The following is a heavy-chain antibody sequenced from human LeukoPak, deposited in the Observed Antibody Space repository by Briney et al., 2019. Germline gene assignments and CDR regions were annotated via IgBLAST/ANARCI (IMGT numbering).Heavy chain of an antibody. Sequence: GGSLRLSCAASGFTFSSYWMSWVRQAPGKVLEWVANIKQDGSEKYYVDSVKGRFTISRDNAKNSLYLQMNSLRAEDTAVYYCASSSGYRDDAFDIWGQGTMVTVSS. V-gene: IGHV3-7*01. CDR1: GFTFSSYW. D-gene: IGHD3-22*01. CDR3: ASSSGYRDDAFDI. CDR2: IKQDGSEK. J-gene: IGHJ3*02.